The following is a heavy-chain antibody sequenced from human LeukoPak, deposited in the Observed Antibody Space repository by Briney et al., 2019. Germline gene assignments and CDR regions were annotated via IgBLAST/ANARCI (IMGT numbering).Heavy chain of an antibody. CDR1: GFTFSSYS. CDR2: ISSSSSYI. D-gene: IGHD6-19*01. CDR3: AILIAVAGMGFDY. Sequence: KSGGSLRLSCAASGFTFSSYSMNWVRQAPGKGLEWVSSISSSSSYIYYADSVKGRFTISRDNAKNSLYLQMNSLRAEDTAVYYCAILIAVAGMGFDYWGQGTLVTVSS. J-gene: IGHJ4*02. V-gene: IGHV3-21*04.